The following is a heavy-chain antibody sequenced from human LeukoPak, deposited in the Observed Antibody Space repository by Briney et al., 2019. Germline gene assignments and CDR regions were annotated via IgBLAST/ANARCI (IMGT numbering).Heavy chain of an antibody. J-gene: IGHJ3*02. CDR2: IYYSGST. CDR1: GGSTSSSSYY. CDR3: ASFQWFGELQPI. V-gene: IGHV4-39*07. Sequence: SETLSLTCTVSGGSTSSSSYYCGWIRQPPGKGLEWIGSIYYSGSTYYNPSLKSRVTISLDTSKNPFSLKLTSVPAADTAVYYCASFQWFGELQPIWGQGTMVAVSS. D-gene: IGHD3-10*01.